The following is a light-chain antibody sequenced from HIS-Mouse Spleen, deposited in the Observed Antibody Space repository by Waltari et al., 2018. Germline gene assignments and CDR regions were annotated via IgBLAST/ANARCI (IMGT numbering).Light chain of an antibody. CDR1: ALPKKY. J-gene: IGLJ2*01. V-gene: IGLV3-10*01. CDR3: YSTDSSGNHRV. CDR2: EDS. Sequence: SYELTQPPSVSVSPGQTARITCSGDALPKKYAYWYQQKSGQAPVLAIYEDSKRPSGIPGRFSGSSSGTMATLTSSGAQLEDEADNYGYSTDSSGNHRVFGGGTKLTVL.